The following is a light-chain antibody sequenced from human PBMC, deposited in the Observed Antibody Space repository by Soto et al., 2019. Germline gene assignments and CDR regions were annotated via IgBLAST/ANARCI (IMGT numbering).Light chain of an antibody. CDR1: SSDIGAYNY. CDR2: DVS. CDR3: SSYTSSSTVV. J-gene: IGLJ2*01. Sequence: QPASVSGSPGQSITISCTGTSSDIGAYNYVSWYQQHPGKAPKLMIYDVSNRPSGVSNRFSGSKSGHTASLTISGLQAEDEADYYCSSYTSSSTVVFGGGTKVTVL. V-gene: IGLV2-14*01.